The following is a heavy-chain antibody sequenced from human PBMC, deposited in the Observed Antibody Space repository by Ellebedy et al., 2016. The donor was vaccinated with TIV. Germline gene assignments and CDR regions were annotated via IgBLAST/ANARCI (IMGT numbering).Heavy chain of an antibody. J-gene: IGHJ4*02. Sequence: GESLKISXAASGFTFNSSWMSWVRQAPGKGLEWVASIKQDGSKKNYVDSVKGRFTISRDNAKNSVYLQLNSLRVEDTAVYYSAREVGGGGAYWGQGTLVTVSS. CDR2: IKQDGSKK. V-gene: IGHV3-7*01. CDR3: AREVGGGGAY. D-gene: IGHD2-21*01. CDR1: GFTFNSSW.